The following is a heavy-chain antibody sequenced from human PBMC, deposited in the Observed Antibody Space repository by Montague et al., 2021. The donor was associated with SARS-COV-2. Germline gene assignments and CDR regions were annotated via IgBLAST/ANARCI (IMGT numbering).Heavy chain of an antibody. Sequence: SETLSLTCTVSGDSISTSYWAWIRQPPGKGLEWIGYVYYSGRSSYNSSLKSRVTISVDTSKNQVSLNLRSVTAADTAVYFCVRADRRDPDTPPLYYYQGMDPWGQGTTVTVSS. D-gene: IGHD2-15*01. J-gene: IGHJ6*02. CDR1: GDSISTSY. CDR2: VYYSGRS. V-gene: IGHV4-59*01. CDR3: VRADRRDPDTPPLYYYQGMDP.